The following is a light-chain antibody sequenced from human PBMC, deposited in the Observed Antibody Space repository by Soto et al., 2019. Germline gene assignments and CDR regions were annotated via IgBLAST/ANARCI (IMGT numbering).Light chain of an antibody. J-gene: IGLJ2*01. CDR1: SSNIGSNT. V-gene: IGLV1-44*01. Sequence: QSVLTQPPSASGTPGQRVTISCSGSSSNIGSNTVNWYQQFPGTAPKLLIYSDNERPSGVPDRFSGSKSGTSASLAISGLQSEDEGDFYCAAWDDSLTGVVFGGGTKLTVL. CDR2: SDN. CDR3: AAWDDSLTGVV.